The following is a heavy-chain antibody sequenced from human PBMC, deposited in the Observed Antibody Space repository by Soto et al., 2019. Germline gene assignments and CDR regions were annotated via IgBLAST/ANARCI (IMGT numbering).Heavy chain of an antibody. CDR2: IRNKEA. V-gene: IGHV3-73*02. D-gene: IGHD1-26*01. J-gene: IGHJ4*02. CDR1: GLTFSGSA. Sequence: EVQLVESGGGLVQPGGSLKLSCAASGLTFSGSAIHWVRQASGRGPEWVGRIRNKEAIYAASVKGRFIISRDDSSNTASLLMNDLQIEDTAVYYCATLDKWELSNYLDHWGQGTLVTVSS. CDR3: ATLDKWELSNYLDH.